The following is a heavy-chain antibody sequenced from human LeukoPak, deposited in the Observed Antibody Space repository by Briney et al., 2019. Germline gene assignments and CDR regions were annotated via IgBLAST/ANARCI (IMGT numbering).Heavy chain of an antibody. CDR3: ARAITTVRGVSDAFDI. D-gene: IGHD3-10*01. V-gene: IGHV3-33*01. J-gene: IGHJ3*02. Sequence: GRSLRLSCAASGFTFSSYGMHWVRQAPGKGLEWVAVIWYDGSNKYYADSVKGRFTISRDNSKNTLYLQMNSLRAEDTAVYYCARAITTVRGVSDAFDIWGQGTMVTVSS. CDR2: IWYDGSNK. CDR1: GFTFSSYG.